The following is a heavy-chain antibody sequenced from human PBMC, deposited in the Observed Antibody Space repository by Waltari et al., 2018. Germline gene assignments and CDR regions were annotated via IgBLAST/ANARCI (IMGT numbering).Heavy chain of an antibody. CDR1: GGPIGSGGYF. CDR3: ARGVGSLYSWFDP. CDR2: IYYTGSS. J-gene: IGHJ5*02. D-gene: IGHD2-15*01. V-gene: IGHV4-31*03. Sequence: QVQLQESGPGLVQPSQTLSLTCTVAGGPIGSGGYFWSWLPQRPGKGLEWIGYIYYTGSSFSNPSLTSRVTISVDTSKKQFSLKLRSVTAADTAIYYCARGVGSLYSWFDPWGQGALVTVSS.